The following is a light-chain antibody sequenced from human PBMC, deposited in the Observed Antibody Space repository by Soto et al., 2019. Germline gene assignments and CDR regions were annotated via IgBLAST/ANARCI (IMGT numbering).Light chain of an antibody. V-gene: IGKV1-5*03. CDR3: QKYNNYGSWT. J-gene: IGKJ1*01. CDR1: QSISAG. Sequence: DIQMTQSPSTLSASVGDRVTITCRASQSISAGLAWYQQKPGKAPKLLIYKGSSLESGVPSRFSGSGSATEFNLPISSLQPDDFATYYRQKYNNYGSWTFGQGTKVEIK. CDR2: KGS.